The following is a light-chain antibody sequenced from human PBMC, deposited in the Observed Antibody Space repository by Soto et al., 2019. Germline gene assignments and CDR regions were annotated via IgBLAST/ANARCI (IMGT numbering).Light chain of an antibody. CDR2: LGS. J-gene: IGKJ1*01. V-gene: IGKV2-28*01. Sequence: DIVMTQSPLSLPVTPGEPASISCRSSQSLLYSNGYNSLDWYLQKPGQSPQLLIYLGSNRASGVPDRFSGSASGADCTLNIIRVGAEDVRVYYCMQALQSRTYGQGTKVEI. CDR1: QSLLYSNGYNS. CDR3: MQALQSRT.